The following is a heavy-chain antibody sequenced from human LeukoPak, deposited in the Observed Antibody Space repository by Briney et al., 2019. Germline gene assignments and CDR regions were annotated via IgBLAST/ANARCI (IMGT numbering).Heavy chain of an antibody. Sequence: SETLSLTCTVSDGSFSDYYWSWIRQPPGKGLEWIGYIYYSGSTNYNPSLKSRVTISVDTSKNQFSLKLSSVTAADTAVYYCARLYYYDSSGYSRVFDYWGQGTLVTVSS. CDR2: IYYSGST. D-gene: IGHD3-22*01. J-gene: IGHJ4*02. CDR1: DGSFSDYY. CDR3: ARLYYYDSSGYSRVFDY. V-gene: IGHV4-59*08.